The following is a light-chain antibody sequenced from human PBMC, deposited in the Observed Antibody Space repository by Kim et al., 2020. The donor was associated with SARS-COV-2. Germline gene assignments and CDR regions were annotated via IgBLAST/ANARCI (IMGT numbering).Light chain of an antibody. CDR1: SSLVGNYNY. CDR3: TSYTGADTVV. CDR2: DVS. V-gene: IGLV2-14*03. J-gene: IGLJ2*01. Sequence: GQAITISCTGTSSLVGNYNYVSWYQQHPDKAPKLIIYDVSDRPSGVSTHFSGSKSGNTASLTISGLQAADEADYYCTSYTGADTVVFGGGTKLTVL.